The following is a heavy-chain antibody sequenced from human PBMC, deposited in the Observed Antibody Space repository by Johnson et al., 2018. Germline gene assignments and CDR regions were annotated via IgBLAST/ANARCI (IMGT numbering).Heavy chain of an antibody. CDR2: ISSSSSYI. D-gene: IGHD2/OR15-2a*01. CDR1: GFTFSSYS. CDR3: AKVSYSNNYLRAFHI. Sequence: EVQLLETGGGLIQPGGSLRLSCAASGFTFSSYSMNWVRQAPGKGLEWVSSISSSSSYIYYADSVKGRFTISRDNAKNSLYLQMNSLRVEDTAVYYCAKVSYSNNYLRAFHIWGQGTMVTVSS. V-gene: IGHV3-21*01. J-gene: IGHJ3*02.